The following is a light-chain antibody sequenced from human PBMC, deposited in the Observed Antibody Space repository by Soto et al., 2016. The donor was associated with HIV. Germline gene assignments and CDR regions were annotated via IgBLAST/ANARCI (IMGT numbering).Light chain of an antibody. Sequence: SPELTQDPAVSVALGQTVRITCQGDSLRSYYASWYQQKPGQAPVLVIYGKNNRPSGIPDRFSGSSSGNTASLTITGAQAEDEADYYCNSRDSSGNHNVVFGGGTKLTVL. J-gene: IGLJ2*01. CDR1: SLRSYY. CDR3: NSRDSSGNHNVV. V-gene: IGLV3-19*01. CDR2: GKN.